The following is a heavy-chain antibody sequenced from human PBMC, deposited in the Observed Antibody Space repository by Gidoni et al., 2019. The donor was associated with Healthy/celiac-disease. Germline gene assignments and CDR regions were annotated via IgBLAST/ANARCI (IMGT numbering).Heavy chain of an antibody. CDR1: GYTFTSYG. Sequence: QVQLVQSGAEVKKPGASVKVPCKASGYTFTSYGIRWVRQAPGQGLEWMVWISAYNGNTNYAQKLQGRVTMTTDTSTSTAYMELRSLRSDDTAVYYCARDDSSGYYYIRPYYYGMDVWGQGTTVTVSS. D-gene: IGHD3-22*01. CDR3: ARDDSSGYYYIRPYYYGMDV. J-gene: IGHJ6*02. V-gene: IGHV1-18*04. CDR2: ISAYNGNT.